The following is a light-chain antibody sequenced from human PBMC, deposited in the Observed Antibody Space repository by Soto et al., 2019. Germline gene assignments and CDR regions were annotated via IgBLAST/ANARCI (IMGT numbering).Light chain of an antibody. V-gene: IGKV3-15*01. Sequence: EIVMTQSPATLSVSPLERATLSCMASQSASSKLAWYQQKPGQAPRLLIYGASTRATGIPARFSGSGSGTEFTLTISSLQSEDFAVYYCQQYNNWPKTFGQGTKVDI. CDR1: QSASSK. J-gene: IGKJ1*01. CDR3: QQYNNWPKT. CDR2: GAS.